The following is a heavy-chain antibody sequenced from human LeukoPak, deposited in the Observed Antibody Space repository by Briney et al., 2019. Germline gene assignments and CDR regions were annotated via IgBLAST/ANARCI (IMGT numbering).Heavy chain of an antibody. CDR1: GFTFSGYA. D-gene: IGHD3-16*01. J-gene: IGHJ4*02. CDR2: IIGSGDTT. V-gene: IGHV3-23*01. Sequence: PGGSLRLSCAASGFTFSGYAMSWVRQAPGKGLERVSAIIGSGDTTYYAASVKGRLTISRDNSKNTLYLQMNSLRAEDTAVYYCAKVTGGDMITYGGLDYWGQGTLVTVSS. CDR3: AKVTGGDMITYGGLDY.